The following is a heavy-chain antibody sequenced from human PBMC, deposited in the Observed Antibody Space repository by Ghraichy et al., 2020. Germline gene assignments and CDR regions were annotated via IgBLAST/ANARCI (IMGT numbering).Heavy chain of an antibody. CDR2: ISAYNGNT. J-gene: IGHJ6*03. D-gene: IGHD3-10*01. CDR3: ARELVRPSEGFYNYMDV. Sequence: ASVKVSCKASGYTFTSSGITWVRQAPGQGLEWMGWISAYNGNTNYAQKLQGRVTMTTDTSTSTAYMELRSLRSDDTAVYYCARELVRPSEGFYNYMDVWGKGTTVTVSS. V-gene: IGHV1-18*01. CDR1: GYTFTSSG.